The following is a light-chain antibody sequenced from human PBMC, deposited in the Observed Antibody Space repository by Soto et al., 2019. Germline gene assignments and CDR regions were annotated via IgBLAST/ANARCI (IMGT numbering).Light chain of an antibody. CDR3: QKYETSPYT. CDR1: QTVRNNY. V-gene: IGKV3-20*01. Sequence: EFVLTQSPGTLSLSPGERATLSCRASQTVRNNYLAWYQQKPGQAPRLLIYHSSARATGIPERFSASGSGTDFTLTISRLEPEDSAVYFCQKYETSPYTFGQGTKLEIK. J-gene: IGKJ2*01. CDR2: HSS.